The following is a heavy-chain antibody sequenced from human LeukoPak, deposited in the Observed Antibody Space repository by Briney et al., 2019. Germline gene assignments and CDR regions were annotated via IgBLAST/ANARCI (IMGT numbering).Heavy chain of an antibody. CDR2: IFYVGST. J-gene: IGHJ3*02. CDR3: ARDYYDSRGEAFDI. Sequence: SETLSLTCTVSGDSIGSHYWSWIRQPPGKGLEWIGYIFYVGSTNYNPSLKSRVAISVDTSKNQFTLKLNSVTAADTAVYYCARDYYDSRGEAFDIWGQGTLVTVSS. V-gene: IGHV4-59*11. CDR1: GDSIGSHY. D-gene: IGHD3-22*01.